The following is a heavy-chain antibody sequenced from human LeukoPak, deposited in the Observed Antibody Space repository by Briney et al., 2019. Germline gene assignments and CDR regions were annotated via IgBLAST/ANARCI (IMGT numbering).Heavy chain of an antibody. J-gene: IGHJ4*02. Sequence: GGSLRLSCAASGFTFSSYEMNWVRQALGKGLEWVSYISSSATTIYYADSVKGRFTISRDNAKNTLSLQMNNLRAEDTGVYYCARDSHLWSIDEWGQGSLVTVSS. D-gene: IGHD5-18*01. CDR2: ISSSATTI. CDR1: GFTFSSYE. V-gene: IGHV3-48*03. CDR3: ARDSHLWSIDE.